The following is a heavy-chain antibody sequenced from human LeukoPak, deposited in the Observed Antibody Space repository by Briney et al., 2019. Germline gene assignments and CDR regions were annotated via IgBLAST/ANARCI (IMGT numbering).Heavy chain of an antibody. V-gene: IGHV3-23*01. CDR3: AKALSYGSGPYYFDY. J-gene: IGHJ4*02. CDR2: ISGSGGST. CDR1: GFTFSSYA. Sequence: GGSLRLSCAASGFTFSSYAMSWVRQAPGKGLEWVSAISGSGGSTYYADSVKGRFTISRDNSKNTLYLQMNSLRAEDTAVYYFAKALSYGSGPYYFDYWGQGTLVTVSS. D-gene: IGHD3-10*01.